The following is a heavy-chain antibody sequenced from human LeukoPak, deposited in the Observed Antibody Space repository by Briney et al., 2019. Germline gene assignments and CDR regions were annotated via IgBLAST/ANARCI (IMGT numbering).Heavy chain of an antibody. CDR2: IYYSGST. V-gene: IGHV4-39*01. J-gene: IGHJ4*02. D-gene: IGHD6-19*01. Sequence: PSETLSLTCTVSGGSISSSSYYWGWIRQPPGKGLEWIGSIYYSGSTYYNPSLKSRVTISVDTSKNQFSLKLSSVTAADTAVYYCAGRDRSSSGWYQHYFDYWGQGTLVTVSS. CDR1: GGSISSSSYY. CDR3: AGRDRSSSGWYQHYFDY.